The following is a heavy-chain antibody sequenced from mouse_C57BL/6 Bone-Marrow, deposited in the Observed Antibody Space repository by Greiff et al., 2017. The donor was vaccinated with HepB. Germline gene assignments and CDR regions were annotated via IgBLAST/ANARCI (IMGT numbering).Heavy chain of an antibody. CDR2: MDPENGDT. CDR3: SPSWFAY. V-gene: IGHV14-4*01. Sequence: EVKLMESGAELVRPGASVKLSCTASGFNIKDDYMHWVKQRPEQGLEWIGWMDPENGDTEYASKFQGKATITADTSSNTAYLQLSSLTSEDTAVYYCSPSWFAYWGQGTLVTVSA. J-gene: IGHJ3*01. CDR1: GFNIKDDY.